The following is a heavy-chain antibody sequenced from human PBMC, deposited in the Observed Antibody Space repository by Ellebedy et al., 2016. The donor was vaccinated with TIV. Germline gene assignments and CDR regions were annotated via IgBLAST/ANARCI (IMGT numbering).Heavy chain of an antibody. D-gene: IGHD2-15*01. CDR3: AGYCRGGSCFNYYYGMDV. CDR2: ISYDGSNK. V-gene: IGHV3-30*03. Sequence: PGGSLRLSCLASGFSFSSFGIHWVRQAPGKGLAWVAVISYDGSNKYYADSVKGRFTISRDNSKNTLYLQMNNVTAEDTAVYYCAGYCRGGSCFNYYYGMDVWGQGTTVTVS. J-gene: IGHJ6*02. CDR1: GFSFSSFG.